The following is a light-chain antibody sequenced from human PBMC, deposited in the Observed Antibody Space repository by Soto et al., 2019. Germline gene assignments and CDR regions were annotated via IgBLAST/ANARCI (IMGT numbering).Light chain of an antibody. CDR3: QQYNNCPLC. V-gene: IGKV3-15*01. J-gene: IGKJ4*01. CDR2: GAS. Sequence: EIVMTQSPATLSVSPGERATLSCRASQSVSSNLAWYQQKPGQAPRLLIYGASTRATGIPARFSGSGSGTEFTLTISSLQSEDFAVYYCQQYNNCPLCFGGGTKVEIK. CDR1: QSVSSN.